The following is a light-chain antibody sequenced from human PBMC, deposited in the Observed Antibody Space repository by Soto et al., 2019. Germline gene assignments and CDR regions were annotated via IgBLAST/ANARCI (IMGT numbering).Light chain of an antibody. CDR3: SSYTGSDTLV. CDR2: EVS. V-gene: IGLV2-14*01. Sequence: QSVLTQPASVSGSPGQSITISCTGTSSDVGGYNYVSWYQHHPGKAPKLMIYEVSNRPSGVSHHFSGSKSGNTASLTISGLQAEDEADYYCSSYTGSDTLVFGGGTQLTVL. CDR1: SSDVGGYNY. J-gene: IGLJ2*01.